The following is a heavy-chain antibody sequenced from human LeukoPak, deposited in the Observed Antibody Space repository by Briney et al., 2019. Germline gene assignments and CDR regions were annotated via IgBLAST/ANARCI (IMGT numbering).Heavy chain of an antibody. V-gene: IGHV3-23*01. J-gene: IGHJ6*02. CDR2: ISGSGGST. Sequence: PGGSLRLSCAASGFTFSSYAVSWVRQAPGKGLEWVSAISGSGGSTYYADSVKGRFTISRDNSKNTLYLQMNSLRAEDTAVYYCARALEWFPGYPNYYYYGMDVWGQGTTVTVSS. CDR1: GFTFSSYA. D-gene: IGHD3-3*01. CDR3: ARALEWFPGYPNYYYYGMDV.